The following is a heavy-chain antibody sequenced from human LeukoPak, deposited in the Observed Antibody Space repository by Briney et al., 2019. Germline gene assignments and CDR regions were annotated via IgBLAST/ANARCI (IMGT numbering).Heavy chain of an antibody. CDR1: GGSISSSHW. J-gene: IGHJ3*02. CDR2: IYHSGST. V-gene: IGHV4-4*02. D-gene: IGHD4-17*01. Sequence: PSETLSLTCTVSGGSISSSHWWSWVRRPPGKGLEWIGQIYHSGSTNYNPSLKSRVTISVDTSKNQFSLKLTSVTAADTAVYFFASPARYDYGDAFDIWGQGTMVTVSS. CDR3: ASPARYDYGDAFDI.